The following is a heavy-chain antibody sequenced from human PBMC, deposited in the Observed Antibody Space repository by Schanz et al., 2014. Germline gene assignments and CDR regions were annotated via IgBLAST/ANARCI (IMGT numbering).Heavy chain of an antibody. CDR2: ANPSNGAS. CDR3: ARITSYCSVGNCFYDH. Sequence: QVHLVQSGAEVMGPGASVKVSCKASGYSFVTFDINWVRQAAGQGLEYMGWANPSNGASGYHGQQFRDRVTMTTDTSTNTAYPELRDLRPEDTAVYFCARITSYCSVGNCFYDHWGQGTLVAVSS. J-gene: IGHJ1*01. V-gene: IGHV1-8*02. D-gene: IGHD2-15*01. CDR1: GYSFVTFD.